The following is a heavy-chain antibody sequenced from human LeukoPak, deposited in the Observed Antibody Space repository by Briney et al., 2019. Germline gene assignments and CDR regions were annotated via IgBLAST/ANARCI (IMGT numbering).Heavy chain of an antibody. CDR2: LTSTGGRT. J-gene: IGHJ4*02. V-gene: IGHV3-64*01. CDR1: GFTFSSYG. D-gene: IGHD6-19*01. Sequence: GGSLRLPCAASGFTFSSYGMHWVRQAPGKGLEYVSGLTSTGGRTNYANSVKGRFTISRDNSRNTLFLQMDRLRDEDMAVYYCARGSGWYPDPLFDYWGQGTLVTVSS. CDR3: ARGSGWYPDPLFDY.